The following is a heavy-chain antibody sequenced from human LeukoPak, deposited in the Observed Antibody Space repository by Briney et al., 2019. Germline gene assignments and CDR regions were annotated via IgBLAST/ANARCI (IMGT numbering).Heavy chain of an antibody. CDR2: LYYSGST. D-gene: IGHD5-18*01. CDR3: ARWAVDTAMDTPSYFDY. Sequence: KSSETLSLTCTVSGGSISSYYWSWIRQPPGKGLEWIGYLYYSGSTNYNPSLKSRVTISVDTSKNQFSLKLSSVTAADTAVYYCARWAVDTAMDTPSYFDYWGQGILVTVSS. CDR1: GGSISSYY. J-gene: IGHJ4*02. V-gene: IGHV4-59*12.